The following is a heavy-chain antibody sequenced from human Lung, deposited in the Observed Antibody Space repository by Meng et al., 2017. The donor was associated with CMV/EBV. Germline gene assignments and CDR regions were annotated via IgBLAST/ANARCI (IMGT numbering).Heavy chain of an antibody. Sequence: SISSGGYSWSWIRQHPGKGLEWIGYIYYSGSTYYNPSLKSRVTISVDTSKNQFSLKLSSVTAADTAVYYCARSYSSGWSRGGTFDYWGQGTLVTVSS. CDR2: IYYSGST. V-gene: IGHV4-31*02. D-gene: IGHD6-19*01. CDR1: SISSGGYS. CDR3: ARSYSSGWSRGGTFDY. J-gene: IGHJ4*02.